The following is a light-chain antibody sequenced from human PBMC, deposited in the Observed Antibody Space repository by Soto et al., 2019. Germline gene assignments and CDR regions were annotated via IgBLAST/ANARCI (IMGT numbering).Light chain of an antibody. V-gene: IGLV2-8*01. CDR2: EVS. CDR3: SSYASSSSVV. Sequence: QSALTQPPSASGSPGQSVTISCTGTSSDVGGYNYVSWFQQHPGKAPKVIISEVSKRPSGVPVRFSGSKSGNTASLTVSGLQAEDEADYYCSSYASSSSVVFGGGTKLTVL. J-gene: IGLJ2*01. CDR1: SSDVGGYNY.